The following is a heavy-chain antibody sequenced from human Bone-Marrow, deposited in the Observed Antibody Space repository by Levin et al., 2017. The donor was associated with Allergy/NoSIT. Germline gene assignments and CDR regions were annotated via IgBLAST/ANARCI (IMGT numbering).Heavy chain of an antibody. CDR1: EFKFKLYS. V-gene: IGHV3-23*01. J-gene: IGHJ4*02. CDR2: ISTTGGST. Sequence: GESLKISCAASEFKFKLYSMSWVRQAPGRGLEWVSGISTTGGSTYYADSVRGRFTVSRDNSEDTLYLELNSLPVEDTAIYYCARQENYGALDYWGQGTLVTVSS. D-gene: IGHD4-17*01. CDR3: ARQENYGALDY.